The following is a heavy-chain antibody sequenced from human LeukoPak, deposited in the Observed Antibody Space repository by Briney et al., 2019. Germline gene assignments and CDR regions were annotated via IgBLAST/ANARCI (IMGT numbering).Heavy chain of an antibody. CDR1: GFTFSDYY. Sequence: GGSLRLSCAASGFTFSDYYMSWIRQAPGKGLEWVSYISSASTTIDYADSVKGRFTISRDNAKNALYLQMNSLGAEDTAIYYCARSIYTTVTTWYYFDLWGQGTLVTVSS. V-gene: IGHV3-11*01. CDR3: ARSIYTTVTTWYYFDL. D-gene: IGHD4-17*01. CDR2: ISSASTTI. J-gene: IGHJ4*02.